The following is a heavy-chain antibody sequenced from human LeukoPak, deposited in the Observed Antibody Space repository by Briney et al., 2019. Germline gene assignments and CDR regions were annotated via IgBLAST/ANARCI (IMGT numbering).Heavy chain of an antibody. J-gene: IGHJ4*02. CDR3: AREVYYYDSSGYPILYYFDY. CDR1: GYTFTRSG. CDR2: ISAYNDNT. V-gene: IGHV1-18*01. D-gene: IGHD3-22*01. Sequence: ASVKVSCKASGYTFTRSGLSWVRQAPGQGLEWMGWISAYNDNTKYAQKLQGRVTMSTDTSTNTAYMELRSLRSDDTAVYYCAREVYYYDSSGYPILYYFDYWGQGTLVTVSS.